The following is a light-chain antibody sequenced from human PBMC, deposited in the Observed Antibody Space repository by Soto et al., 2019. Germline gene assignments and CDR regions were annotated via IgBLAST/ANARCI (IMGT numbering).Light chain of an antibody. CDR2: DVT. J-gene: IGLJ1*01. Sequence: QSALTQPASVSGSPGQSITIPCTGTSIDVGGHNFVSWYQHHPGKAPKLMIYDVTNRPSGVSDRFSGSKSGNTASLTISGLQAEDEADYFCSSYTSITTFYVFGTGTKVTVL. V-gene: IGLV2-14*03. CDR3: SSYTSITTFYV. CDR1: SIDVGGHNF.